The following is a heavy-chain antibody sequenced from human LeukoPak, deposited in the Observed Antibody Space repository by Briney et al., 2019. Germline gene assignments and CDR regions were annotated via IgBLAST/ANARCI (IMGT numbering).Heavy chain of an antibody. D-gene: IGHD3-16*01. J-gene: IGHJ4*02. CDR2: IYSGGST. V-gene: IGHV3-53*01. CDR1: GFTVSSNY. CDR3: AREGEAATIDY. Sequence: GGSLRLSCAASGFTVSSNYMSWVRQAPGKGLEWVSVIYSGGSTYYADSVKGRFTIPRDNSKNTLYLQMNSLRAEDTAVYYCAREGEAATIDYWGQGTLVTVSS.